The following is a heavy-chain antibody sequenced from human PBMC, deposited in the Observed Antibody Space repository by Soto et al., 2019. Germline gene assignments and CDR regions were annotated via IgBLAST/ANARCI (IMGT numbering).Heavy chain of an antibody. CDR1: GFTFSSLG. CDR2: MSYDGSNR. V-gene: IGHV3-30*18. CDR3: AKTRGDGALDM. Sequence: GGSLRLSCAASGFTFSSLGMHWVRQTPGKGLEWVAVMSYDGSNRDHADYVKGRFTISRDNSKNMLYLHMSSLRAEDTAVYYCAKTRGDGALDMWGQGTMVTVS. J-gene: IGHJ3*02.